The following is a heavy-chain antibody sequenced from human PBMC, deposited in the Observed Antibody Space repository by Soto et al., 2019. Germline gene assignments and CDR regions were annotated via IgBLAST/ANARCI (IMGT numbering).Heavy chain of an antibody. V-gene: IGHV4-39*01. J-gene: IGHJ5*02. CDR3: AATPEAQPYYYGSGSYRRFDP. Sequence: SETLSLTCTVSGGSISSSSYYWGWIRQPPGKGLEWIGSIYYSGSTYYNPSLKSRVTISVDTSKNQFSLKLSSVTAADTAVYYCAATPEAQPYYYGSGSYRRFDPWGQGTLVTVSS. CDR2: IYYSGST. CDR1: GGSISSSSYY. D-gene: IGHD3-10*01.